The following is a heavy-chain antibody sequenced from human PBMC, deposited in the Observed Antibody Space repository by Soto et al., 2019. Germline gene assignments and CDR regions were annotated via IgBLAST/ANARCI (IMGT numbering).Heavy chain of an antibody. CDR1: GGPISSGGYY. CDR3: ARCSLVVVPAPGFDP. Sequence: SETLSLTCTVSGGPISSGGYYWSWIRQHPGKGLEWIGYIYYSGTTYYNPSLKSRVTISVDTSKNQFSLKLSPVSAADTALYYCARCSLVVVPAPGFDPWGRGTLVTVSS. V-gene: IGHV4-31*03. D-gene: IGHD2-2*01. J-gene: IGHJ5*02. CDR2: IYYSGTT.